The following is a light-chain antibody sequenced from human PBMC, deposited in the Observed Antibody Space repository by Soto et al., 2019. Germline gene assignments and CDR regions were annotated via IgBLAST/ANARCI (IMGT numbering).Light chain of an antibody. CDR3: HQYGSTPFT. Sequence: EVVLTQSPGTLSLSPGDRATLSCRASQGVSAYYLAWYQQKLGQAPRLLIYGASSRATGTPDRFSGNGSGTDFTLTISRLEPEDFAVYYCHQYGSTPFTFGPGTKVDIK. J-gene: IGKJ3*01. CDR1: QGVSAYY. V-gene: IGKV3-20*01. CDR2: GAS.